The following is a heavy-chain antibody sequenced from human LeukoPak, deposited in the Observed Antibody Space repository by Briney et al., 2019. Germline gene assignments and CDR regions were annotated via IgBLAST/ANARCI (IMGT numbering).Heavy chain of an antibody. Sequence: SETLSLPCTVSGYFISSAYYWGWIRQPPGKGLEWIGGIFLGGRTSYNPSLKSRVTISIDTSKNQFSLKLSSVTAADTAVYYCARDFSYYYGSGSDYNVGFDYWGQGVLVTVSS. CDR1: GYFISSAYY. CDR2: IFLGGRT. V-gene: IGHV4-38-2*02. D-gene: IGHD3-10*01. J-gene: IGHJ4*02. CDR3: ARDFSYYYGSGSDYNVGFDY.